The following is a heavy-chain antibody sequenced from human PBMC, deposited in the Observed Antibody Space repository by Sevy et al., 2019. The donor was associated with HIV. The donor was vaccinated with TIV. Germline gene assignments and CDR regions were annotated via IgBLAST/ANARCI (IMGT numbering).Heavy chain of an antibody. CDR1: GYSIIGDCY. Sequence: SETLSLTCTVSGYSIIGDCYWGWIRQPPGKGLEWIVHIDHSGSTYYNPSLDSRVTPSVDTSKNQFSLRLSSVTAADTAIYYCARVKLRGAYYYDFWGQGALVTVSS. V-gene: IGHV4-38-2*02. J-gene: IGHJ4*02. CDR2: IDHSGST. CDR3: ARVKLRGAYYYDF.